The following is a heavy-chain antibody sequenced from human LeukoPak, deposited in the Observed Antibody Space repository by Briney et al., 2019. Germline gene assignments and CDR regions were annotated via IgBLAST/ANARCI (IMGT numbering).Heavy chain of an antibody. CDR3: ARELGGLRAFLDC. CDR1: GGSISSGSYY. V-gene: IGHV4-61*02. Sequence: DPSQTLSLTCTVAGGSISSGSYYWSWIRQPAGKGLEWIVRIYTSGSTNYHPPLKGRVTISEDTPKNQFSLKLSSVTAADTAVYYWARELGGLRAFLDCWGQGTLVTVSS. J-gene: IGHJ4*02. D-gene: IGHD3-10*01. CDR2: IYTSGST.